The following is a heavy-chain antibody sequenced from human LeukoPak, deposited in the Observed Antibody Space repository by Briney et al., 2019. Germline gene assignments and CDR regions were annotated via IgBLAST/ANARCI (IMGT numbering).Heavy chain of an antibody. Sequence: SETLSLTCTVSGGSISSYYWSWIRQPPGKGLEWIGYIYYSGSTNYEPSLKRRVTISVDTSKNQFSLKLSSVTAADTAVYYCARETSQKGAHYMDVWGKGTTVTISS. D-gene: IGHD3-16*01. CDR3: ARETSQKGAHYMDV. CDR1: GGSISSYY. V-gene: IGHV4-59*01. J-gene: IGHJ6*03. CDR2: IYYSGST.